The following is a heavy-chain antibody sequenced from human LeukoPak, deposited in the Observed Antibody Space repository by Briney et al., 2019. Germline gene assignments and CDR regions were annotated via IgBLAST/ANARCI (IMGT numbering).Heavy chain of an antibody. J-gene: IGHJ5*02. Sequence: QSRGSLRLSCVASGFTPRDKWMSWVRQAPGKGPEWVASIKKDGSQKYYVGSVKGRFTISRDNAQNSLYLQMNSLRVEDTAIYSCARVGWELLNLHFDPWGQGTLVTVSS. D-gene: IGHD1-26*01. CDR3: ARVGWELLNLHFDP. CDR2: IKKDGSQK. V-gene: IGHV3-7*03. CDR1: GFTPRDKW.